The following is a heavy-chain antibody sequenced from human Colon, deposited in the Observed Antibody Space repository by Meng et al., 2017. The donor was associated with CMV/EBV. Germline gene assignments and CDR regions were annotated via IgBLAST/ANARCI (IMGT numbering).Heavy chain of an antibody. CDR2: INPNSGGT. CDR3: ARAGDDYFDL. Sequence: ASVKVSCKASGYTFTGYYMHWVRQAPGQGLEWMGWINPNSGGTNYAQKFQGRVTMTRDTSISTAYMEVNSLTSDDTAVYYCARAGDDYFDLWGQGTLVTVSS. V-gene: IGHV1-2*02. D-gene: IGHD5-24*01. J-gene: IGHJ4*02. CDR1: GYTFTGYY.